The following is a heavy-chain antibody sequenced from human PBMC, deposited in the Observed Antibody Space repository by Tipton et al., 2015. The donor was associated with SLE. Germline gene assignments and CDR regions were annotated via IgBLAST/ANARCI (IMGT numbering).Heavy chain of an antibody. V-gene: IGHV4-39*01. Sequence: TLSLTCTVSGGSISSSSYYWGWIRQPPGKGLEWIGSIYYSGSTDYNPSLKSRVTISVDTSKNQFSLKLSSVTAADTAVYYCAYSRDGYNPAFDIWGQGTMVTVSS. CDR3: AYSRDGYNPAFDI. D-gene: IGHD5-24*01. CDR1: GGSISSSSYY. CDR2: IYYSGST. J-gene: IGHJ3*02.